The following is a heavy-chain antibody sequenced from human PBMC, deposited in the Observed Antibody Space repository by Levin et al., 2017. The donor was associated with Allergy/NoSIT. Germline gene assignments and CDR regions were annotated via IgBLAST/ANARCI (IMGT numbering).Heavy chain of an antibody. D-gene: IGHD3-10*01. CDR1: GYTLTTYY. CDR2: INTGDGRT. V-gene: IGHV1-46*03. J-gene: IGHJ4*02. Sequence: ASVKVSCKASGYTLTTYYIHWVRQAPGQGLEWMGIINTGDGRTTYAQKFQGRVTMTRDTSTSTVYMEVSSLTSEDTAVYYCARDRSGSYSFDFWGQGTLVSVSS. CDR3: ARDRSGSYSFDF.